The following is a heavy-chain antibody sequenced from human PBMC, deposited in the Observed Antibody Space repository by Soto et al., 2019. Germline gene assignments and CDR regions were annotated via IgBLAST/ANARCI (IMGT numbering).Heavy chain of an antibody. J-gene: IGHJ4*02. D-gene: IGHD3-16*01. Sequence: GGSLRLSCAASGFTFDDYAMHWVRQAPGKGLEWVSGISWNSGSIGYADSVKGRFTISRDNAKNSLYLQMNSLRAEDTALYYCAKVLGELAAFDYWGQGTLVTVSS. V-gene: IGHV3-9*01. CDR2: ISWNSGSI. CDR1: GFTFDDYA. CDR3: AKVLGELAAFDY.